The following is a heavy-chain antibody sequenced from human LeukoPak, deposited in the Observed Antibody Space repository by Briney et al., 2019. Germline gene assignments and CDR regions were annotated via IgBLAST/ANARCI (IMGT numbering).Heavy chain of an antibody. CDR1: GYIFTSYG. Sequence: ASVKVSCKAAGYIFTSYGISWVRQAPGQGLEWMGWISVYNGNTNYAQKLQGRVTMTTDTSTSTAYMELRSLRSDDTAVYYCARDLIVVVTADDAFDIWGQGTMVTVSS. CDR3: ARDLIVVVTADDAFDI. CDR2: ISVYNGNT. V-gene: IGHV1-18*01. J-gene: IGHJ3*02. D-gene: IGHD2-21*02.